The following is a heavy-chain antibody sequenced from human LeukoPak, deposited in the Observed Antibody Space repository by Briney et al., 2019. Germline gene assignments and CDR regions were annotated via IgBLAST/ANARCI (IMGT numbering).Heavy chain of an antibody. CDR1: GFTFRSYA. Sequence: GGSLRLSCAASGFTFRSYAMTWARQAPGKGLEWVSYISASSSAIFYGDSVKGRFTISRDNAKNSLFLQMDNLRAEDTAVYYCARGVGRVGSNFDFWGQGTLVTVSS. CDR3: ARGVGRVGSNFDF. D-gene: IGHD1-26*01. CDR2: ISASSSAI. V-gene: IGHV3-48*01. J-gene: IGHJ4*02.